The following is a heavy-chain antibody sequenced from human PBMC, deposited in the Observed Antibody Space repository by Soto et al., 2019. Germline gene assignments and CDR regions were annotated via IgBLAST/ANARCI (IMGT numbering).Heavy chain of an antibody. J-gene: IGHJ4*02. Sequence: GSLRLSCAASGFTFSSYAMHWVRQAPGKGLEWVAVISYDGSNKYYADSVKGRFTISRDNSKNTLYLQMNSLRAEDTAVYYCARGAPSKQAGLVNLDYWGQGT. CDR1: GFTFSSYA. V-gene: IGHV3-30-3*01. CDR3: ARGAPSKQAGLVNLDY. D-gene: IGHD6-6*01. CDR2: ISYDGSNK.